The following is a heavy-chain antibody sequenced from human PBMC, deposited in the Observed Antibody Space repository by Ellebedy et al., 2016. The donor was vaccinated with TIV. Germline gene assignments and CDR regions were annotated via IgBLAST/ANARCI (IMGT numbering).Heavy chain of an antibody. Sequence: MPSETLSLTCTVSGGSISSSTYYWGWIRQPPGKGLEWVASTYYTGSTHYNPSLKSRVAISVDTSKTQFSLKLSSVTAADTAVYYCRHQTFYRNSSGHYANSDADYWGQGTLVTVSS. CDR2: TYYTGST. J-gene: IGHJ4*02. V-gene: IGHV4-39*01. CDR1: GGSISSSTYY. D-gene: IGHD3-22*01. CDR3: RHQTFYRNSSGHYANSDADY.